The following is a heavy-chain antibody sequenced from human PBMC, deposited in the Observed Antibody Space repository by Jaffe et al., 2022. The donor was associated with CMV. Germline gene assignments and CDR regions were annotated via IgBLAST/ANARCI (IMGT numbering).Heavy chain of an antibody. CDR3: ARVEYYYGSGSLADY. D-gene: IGHD3-10*01. V-gene: IGHV3-33*01. J-gene: IGHJ4*02. CDR2: IWYDGSNK. CDR1: GFTFSSYG. Sequence: QVQLVESGGGVVQPGRSLRLSCAASGFTFSSYGMHWVRQAPGKGLEWVAVIWYDGSNKYYADSVKGRFTISRDNSKNTLYLQMNSLRAEDTAVYYCARVEYYYGSGSLADYWGQGTLVTVSS.